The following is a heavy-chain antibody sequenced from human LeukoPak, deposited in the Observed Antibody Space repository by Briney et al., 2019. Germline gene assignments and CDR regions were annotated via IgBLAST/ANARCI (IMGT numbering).Heavy chain of an antibody. D-gene: IGHD1-14*01. CDR2: ISSSGSTI. CDR1: GFTFSSYE. V-gene: IGHV3-48*03. J-gene: IGHJ4*02. CDR3: AGACKPIDY. Sequence: PGGSLRLSCAASGFTFSSYEMNWVRQAPGKGLEWVSYISSSGSTIYYADSVKGRFTISRDNAKNSLYLQMNSLRAEDTAVYYCAGACKPIDYWGQGTLVTVSS.